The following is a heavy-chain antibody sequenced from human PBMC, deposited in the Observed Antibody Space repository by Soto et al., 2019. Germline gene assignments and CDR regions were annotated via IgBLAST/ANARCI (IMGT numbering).Heavy chain of an antibody. D-gene: IGHD3-10*01. J-gene: IGHJ4*02. CDR1: GGSISSYY. CDR3: ARRVALWFGEREYYFDY. V-gene: IGHV4-59*08. CDR2: IYYSGST. Sequence: SETLSLTCTVSGGSISSYYWSWIRQPPGKGLEWIGYIYYSGSTNYNPSLKSRVTISVDTSKNQFSLKLSSVTAADTAVYYCARRVALWFGEREYYFDYWGQGTLVTVSS.